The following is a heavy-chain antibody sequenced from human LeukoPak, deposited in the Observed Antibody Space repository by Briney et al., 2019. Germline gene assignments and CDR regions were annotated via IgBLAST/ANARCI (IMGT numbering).Heavy chain of an antibody. CDR3: ARGLRNYGDYSFDP. J-gene: IGHJ5*02. CDR1: GGSFSGYY. V-gene: IGHV4-34*01. D-gene: IGHD4-17*01. Sequence: SETLSLTCAVYGGSFSGYYWSWIRQPPGKGLEWIGEINHSGSTNYNPSLKSRVTISVDTSKNQVSLKLSSVTAADTAVYYCARGLRNYGDYSFDPWGQGTLVTVSS. CDR2: INHSGST.